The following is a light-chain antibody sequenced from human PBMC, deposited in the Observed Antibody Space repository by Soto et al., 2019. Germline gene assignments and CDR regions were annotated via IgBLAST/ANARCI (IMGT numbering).Light chain of an antibody. J-gene: IGLJ1*01. V-gene: IGLV2-8*01. CDR1: SSDVGGYNY. CDR2: EVN. CDR3: SSYRGYNNVV. Sequence: QSVLTQPPSASGSPGQSVTISCTGTSSDVGGYNYVSWFQQHPGKAPKLIIHEVNQRPSGVPDRFSGSKSGNTASLTVSARQAKDEGTYSCSSYRGYNNVVFGTGTKVTVL.